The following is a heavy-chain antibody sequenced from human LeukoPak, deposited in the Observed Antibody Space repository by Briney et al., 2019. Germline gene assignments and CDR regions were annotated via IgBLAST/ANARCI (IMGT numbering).Heavy chain of an antibody. CDR3: AKDLLVDYYDSSGYGGIFDY. CDR1: GFTFSSYG. D-gene: IGHD3-22*01. V-gene: IGHV3-23*01. CDR2: ISGSGGST. Sequence: PGGSLRLSCAASGFTFSSYGMSWVRQAPGKGLEWVSAISGSGGSTYYADSVKGRFTISRDNSKNTLYLQMNSLRAEDTAVYYRAKDLLVDYYDSSGYGGIFDYWGQGTLVTVSS. J-gene: IGHJ4*02.